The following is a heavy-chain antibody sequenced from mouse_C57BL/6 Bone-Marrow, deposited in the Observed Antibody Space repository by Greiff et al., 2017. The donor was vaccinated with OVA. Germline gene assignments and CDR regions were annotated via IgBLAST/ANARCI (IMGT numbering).Heavy chain of an antibody. CDR1: GYAFSSSW. D-gene: IGHD2-2*01. CDR3: AWLPHYYAMDY. CDR2: IYPGDGDT. Sequence: VQLKESGPELVKPGASVKISCKASGYAFSSSWMNWVKQRPGKGLEWIGRIYPGDGDTNYNGKFKGKATLTADKSSSTAYMQLSSLTSEDSAVYFCAWLPHYYAMDYWGQGTSVTVSS. V-gene: IGHV1-82*01. J-gene: IGHJ4*01.